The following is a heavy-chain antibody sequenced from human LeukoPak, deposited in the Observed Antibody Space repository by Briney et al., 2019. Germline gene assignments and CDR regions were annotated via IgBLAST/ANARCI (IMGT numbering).Heavy chain of an antibody. J-gene: IGHJ3*02. V-gene: IGHV4-34*01. CDR1: GGSFSGYY. Sequence: PSETLSLTCAVYGGSFSGYYWSWIRQPPGKGLEWIGEINHSGSTYYNPSLKSRVTISVDTSKNQFSLKLISVTAADTAVYYCARDLASPTASFDIWGQGTMVTVSS. CDR2: INHSGST. CDR3: ARDLASPTASFDI.